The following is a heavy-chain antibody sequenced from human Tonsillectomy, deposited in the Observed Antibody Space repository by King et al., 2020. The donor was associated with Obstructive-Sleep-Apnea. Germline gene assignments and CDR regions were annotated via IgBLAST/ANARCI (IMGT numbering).Heavy chain of an antibody. D-gene: IGHD2-2*01. CDR2: IWYDGSNK. CDR3: ARGGRNIEVVPAAPFDP. V-gene: IGHV3-33*01. Sequence: VQLVQSGGGVVQPGRSLRLSCAASGFTFSNYGMHWVRQAPGKGLEWVAVIWYDGSNKYYADSVKGRFTISRDNSKNTLYLQMNSMRAEDTAVYYCARGGRNIEVVPAAPFDPWGQGTLVTVSS. J-gene: IGHJ5*02. CDR1: GFTFSNYG.